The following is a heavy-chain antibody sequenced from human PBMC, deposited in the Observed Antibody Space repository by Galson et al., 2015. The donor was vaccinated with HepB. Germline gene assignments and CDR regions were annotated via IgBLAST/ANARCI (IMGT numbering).Heavy chain of an antibody. CDR1: GYSLTKIS. V-gene: IGHV1-24*01. D-gene: IGHD2-8*01. Sequence: SVKVSCKVSGYSLTKISFHWVRQAPGKGLEWMGGFDPEDYDTIYAQRFQGRFTMTEDTSTNTAYMELKSLRPDDTAVYYCATVGRDMMYGMDVWGQGTTVTVSS. CDR3: ATVGRDMMYGMDV. CDR2: FDPEDYDT. J-gene: IGHJ6*02.